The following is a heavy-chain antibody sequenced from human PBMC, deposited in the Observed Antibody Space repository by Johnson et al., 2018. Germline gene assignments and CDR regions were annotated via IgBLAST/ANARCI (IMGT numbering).Heavy chain of an antibody. V-gene: IGHV3-9*01. J-gene: IGHJ3*02. CDR1: GFTFDDYA. Sequence: EVQLVESGGGLVQPGRSLRLSCAASGFTFDDYAMHWVRQAPGKGLEWVSGISWNSGSIGYADSVKGRFTIPRDNAKNSLYLQMNSLRAEVTALYYCAKDGPTDDACDIWGQGTMVTVSS. CDR2: ISWNSGSI. CDR3: AKDGPTDDACDI.